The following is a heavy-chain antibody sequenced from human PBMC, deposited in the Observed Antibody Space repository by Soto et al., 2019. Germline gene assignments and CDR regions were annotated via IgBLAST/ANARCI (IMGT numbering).Heavy chain of an antibody. CDR1: GYTFTSYG. CDR3: ARGVELGYTPRWSDY. Sequence: ASVKVSCKASGYTFTSYGISWVRQAPGQGLEWMGWISAYNGNTNYAQKLQGRVTMTTDTSTSTAYMELRSLRSDDTAVYYCARGVELGYTPRWSDYWGQGTLVTVSS. J-gene: IGHJ4*02. V-gene: IGHV1-18*01. CDR2: ISAYNGNT. D-gene: IGHD5-12*01.